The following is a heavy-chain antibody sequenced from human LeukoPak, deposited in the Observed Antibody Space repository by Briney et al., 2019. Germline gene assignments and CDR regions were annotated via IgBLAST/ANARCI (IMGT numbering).Heavy chain of an antibody. J-gene: IGHJ4*02. D-gene: IGHD5-12*01. Sequence: SETLSLTCTVSGASISTYYWSWIRQPAGKGLEWIGHIYTSGNTNYNPSLKSRVTLSLDTSKNHFSLKLTSVTATDTAVYYCARSSGYDAYYFDYWGQGTLVTVSS. CDR3: ARSSGYDAYYFDY. V-gene: IGHV4-4*07. CDR2: IYTSGNT. CDR1: GASISTYY.